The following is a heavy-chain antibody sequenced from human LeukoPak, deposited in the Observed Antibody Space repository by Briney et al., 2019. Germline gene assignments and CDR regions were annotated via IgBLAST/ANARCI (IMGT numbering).Heavy chain of an antibody. V-gene: IGHV3-11*01. J-gene: IGHJ6*02. D-gene: IGHD3-3*01. Sequence: GGSLRLSCAASGFTFSDYYMSWIRQAPGKGLEWVSYISSSGSTIYYADSVKGRFTIPRDNAKNSLYLQMNSLRAEDTAVYYCARDTRGDFWSGYSTYYYYYGMDVWGQGTTVTVSS. CDR2: ISSSGSTI. CDR1: GFTFSDYY. CDR3: ARDTRGDFWSGYSTYYYYYGMDV.